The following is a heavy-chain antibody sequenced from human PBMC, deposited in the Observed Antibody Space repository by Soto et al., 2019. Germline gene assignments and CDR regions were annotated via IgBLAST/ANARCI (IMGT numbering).Heavy chain of an antibody. CDR1: GGSISHYY. CDR3: ARDRSTYGGGGTGEVKENRVAP. CDR2: AYYSGST. Sequence: PSETLSLSCSVSGGSISHYYWSWIRQSPGKGLEWIGYAYYSGSTDYNPSLKSRVTMAVDTSKNQVSLKLNSVTTADTAVYYCARDRSTYGGGGTGEVKENRVAPWATGPLVTVS. J-gene: IGHJ5*02. V-gene: IGHV4-59*01. D-gene: IGHD3-3*02.